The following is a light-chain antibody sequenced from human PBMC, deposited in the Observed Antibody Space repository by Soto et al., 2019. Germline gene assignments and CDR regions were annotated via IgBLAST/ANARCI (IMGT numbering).Light chain of an antibody. CDR2: GVS. Sequence: IVLTQSPGTLSLSPGERATLSCRASQALQRSFLAWYQHKPGQSPRLLISGVSSRAAGVPDRFNGSGSGTDFTLTISRLEPQDSAVYFCQQYDRSPRTSGQGTKVDIK. CDR1: QALQRSF. J-gene: IGKJ1*01. V-gene: IGKV3-20*01. CDR3: QQYDRSPRT.